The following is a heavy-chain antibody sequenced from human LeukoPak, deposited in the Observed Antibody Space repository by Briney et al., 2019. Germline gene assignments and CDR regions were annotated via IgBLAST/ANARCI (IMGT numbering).Heavy chain of an antibody. D-gene: IGHD3-22*01. CDR1: GFTVSNNY. CDR3: ARWLCNGASCYYDY. V-gene: IGHV3-53*01. Sequence: GGSLRLSCAASGFTVSNNYLSWVSQARGKGLEWVSFIYDVGTTVYADSVKGRFTISRDSSKNTLYLQMDSLRADDTAIYYCARWLCNGASCYYDYWGQGTLVTVSA. J-gene: IGHJ4*02. CDR2: IYDVGTT.